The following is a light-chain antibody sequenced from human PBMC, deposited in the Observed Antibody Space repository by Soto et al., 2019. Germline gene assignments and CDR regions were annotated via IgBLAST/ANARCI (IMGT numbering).Light chain of an antibody. CDR1: QSIRNSY. J-gene: IGKJ1*01. V-gene: IGKV3-20*01. CDR3: QQYDSSPTT. Sequence: DIVLTQSPGTLSLSPGERATLSCRASQSIRNSYLSWYQQKPGQAPRLLIYGSSSRATGIPDRFSGSGAGTDFTLTISRLEPEDFAVYYCQQYDSSPTTFGQGTKVEIK. CDR2: GSS.